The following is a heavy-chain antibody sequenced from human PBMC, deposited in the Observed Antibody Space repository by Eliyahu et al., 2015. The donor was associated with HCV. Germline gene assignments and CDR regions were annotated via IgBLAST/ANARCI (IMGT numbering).Heavy chain of an antibody. Sequence: LEWIGDVDHRGRANYNPSLKSRLTISVDTSKKQFSLKVTSVTAADTAVYYCARGRIAPLPAAPNFDCWGQGTPVTVSS. CDR3: ARGRIAPLPAAPNFDC. D-gene: IGHD2-2*01. J-gene: IGHJ4*02. V-gene: IGHV4-34*01. CDR2: VDHRGRA.